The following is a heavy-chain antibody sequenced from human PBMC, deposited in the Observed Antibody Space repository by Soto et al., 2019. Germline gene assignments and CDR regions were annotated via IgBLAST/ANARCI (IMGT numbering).Heavy chain of an antibody. CDR1: GGSISSYY. Sequence: PSETLSLTCTVSGGSISSYYWSWIRQPPGKGLEWIGYIYYSGSTNYNPSLKSRVTISVDTSKNQFSLKLSSVTAADTAVYYCARGDIARWFDPRGQGTLVTVSS. V-gene: IGHV4-59*01. J-gene: IGHJ5*02. CDR2: IYYSGST. D-gene: IGHD5-12*01. CDR3: ARGDIARWFDP.